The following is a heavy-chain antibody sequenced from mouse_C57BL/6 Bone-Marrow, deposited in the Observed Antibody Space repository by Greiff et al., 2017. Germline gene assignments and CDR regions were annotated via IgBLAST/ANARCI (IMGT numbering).Heavy chain of an antibody. D-gene: IGHD2-3*01. CDR3: ARQGWLLLTWFAY. CDR2: IYPRSGNT. Sequence: VQLQQSGAELARPGASVKLSCKASGYTFTSYGISWVKQRTGQGLEWIGEIYPRSGNTYYNEQFKGQATLTADKSSSTAYMELRSLTSEDSAVYVCARQGWLLLTWFAYWGQGTLVTVSA. V-gene: IGHV1-81*01. J-gene: IGHJ3*01. CDR1: GYTFTSYG.